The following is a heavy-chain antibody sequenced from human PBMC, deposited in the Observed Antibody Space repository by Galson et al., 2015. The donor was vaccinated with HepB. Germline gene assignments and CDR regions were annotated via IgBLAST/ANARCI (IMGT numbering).Heavy chain of an antibody. V-gene: IGHV1-46*01. CDR1: GYTFTSYY. Sequence: SVKVSCKASGYTFTSYYMHWVRQAPGQGLEWMGIINPSGGSTSYAQKFQGRVTMTRDTSTSTVYMELSSLRAEDTAVYYCARGDCSSTSCGVDTDYWGQGTLVTVSS. CDR3: ARGDCSSTSCGVDTDY. D-gene: IGHD2-2*01. CDR2: INPSGGST. J-gene: IGHJ4*02.